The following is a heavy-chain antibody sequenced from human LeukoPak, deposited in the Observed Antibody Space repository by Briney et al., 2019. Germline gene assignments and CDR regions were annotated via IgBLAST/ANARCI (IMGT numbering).Heavy chain of an antibody. Sequence: GGSLRLSCAASGFTFSSYWMSWVRQAPGKGLEWVANIKQDGSEKYYVDSVKGRFTISRDNAKNSLYLQMNSLRAEDTAVYYCARESGSSGWTHIDYWGQGTLVTVSP. CDR2: IKQDGSEK. D-gene: IGHD6-19*01. CDR3: ARESGSSGWTHIDY. V-gene: IGHV3-7*01. J-gene: IGHJ4*02. CDR1: GFTFSSYW.